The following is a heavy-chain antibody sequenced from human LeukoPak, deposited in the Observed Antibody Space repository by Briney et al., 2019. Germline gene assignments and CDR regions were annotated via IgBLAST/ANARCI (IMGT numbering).Heavy chain of an antibody. CDR1: GGSFSSYY. Sequence: PSETLSLTCTVSGGSFSSYYWSWIRQPPGKGLEWIGYIFYSGSTNYNPSLKSRVTISVDTSKNQFSVKLSSVTAADTAVYYCARGMGRSPYYYYCYMDVWGKGTMVTVSS. CDR3: ARGMGRSPYYYYCYMDV. CDR2: IFYSGST. J-gene: IGHJ6*03. V-gene: IGHV4-59*01. D-gene: IGHD2-15*01.